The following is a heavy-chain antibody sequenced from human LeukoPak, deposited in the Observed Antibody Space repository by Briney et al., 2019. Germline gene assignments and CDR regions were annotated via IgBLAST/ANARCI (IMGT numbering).Heavy chain of an antibody. Sequence: GGSLRLSCAASGFTFSSYAMSWGRQAPGKGREWGSAISGSGVGTYYAESVRGRFTISRDNAKNSLYLQMNSLRAEDTAVYYCASDYCGRHCSFHMDVWGKGTTVTVSS. CDR3: ASDYCGRHCSFHMDV. D-gene: IGHD2-21*02. CDR2: ISGSGVGT. CDR1: GFTFSSYA. J-gene: IGHJ6*03. V-gene: IGHV3-23*01.